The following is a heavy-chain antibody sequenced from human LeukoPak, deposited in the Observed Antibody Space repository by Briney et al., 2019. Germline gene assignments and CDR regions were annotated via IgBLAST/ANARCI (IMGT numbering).Heavy chain of an antibody. Sequence: GGSLRLSCAASGFTFSSYWMHWVRQAPGKGLVWVSRITSDGSTNYADSVKGRFTISRDNAKNTVSLQMNSLRAEDTGVYYCARAPSEIGGYYPEYFRHWGQGTLVTVSS. CDR2: ITSDGST. D-gene: IGHD3-22*01. CDR1: GFTFSSYW. CDR3: ARAPSEIGGYYPEYFRH. V-gene: IGHV3-74*01. J-gene: IGHJ1*01.